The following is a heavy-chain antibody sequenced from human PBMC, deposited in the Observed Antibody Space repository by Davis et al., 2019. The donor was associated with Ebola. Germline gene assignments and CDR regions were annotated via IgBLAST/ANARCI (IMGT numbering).Heavy chain of an antibody. J-gene: IGHJ3*02. Sequence: GESLKISCAASGFTFSDHYMDWVRQAPGKGLEWVGRTRNKAKSYTTEYAASVKGRFSISRDDSKNSVYLQMNSLKSEDTAVYYCVRVGGYYDSSGHSLDDFDTWGQGTMVTVSS. CDR1: GFTFSDHY. CDR3: VRVGGYYDSSGHSLDDFDT. V-gene: IGHV3-72*01. D-gene: IGHD3-22*01. CDR2: TRNKAKSYTT.